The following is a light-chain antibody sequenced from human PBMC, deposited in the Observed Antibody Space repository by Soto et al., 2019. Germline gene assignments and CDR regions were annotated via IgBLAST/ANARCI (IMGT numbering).Light chain of an antibody. J-gene: IGLJ2*01. CDR1: SSDVGVYNY. V-gene: IGLV2-14*03. CDR3: SSYTSSNTVV. CDR2: DVS. Sequence: QSALTQPASVSGSLGQSITISCTGTSSDVGVYNYVSWYQQHPGKAPKLMIYDVSYRPSGVSNRFSGFKSGNTASLTISGLQAEDEADYYCSSYTSSNTVVFGGGTKLTVL.